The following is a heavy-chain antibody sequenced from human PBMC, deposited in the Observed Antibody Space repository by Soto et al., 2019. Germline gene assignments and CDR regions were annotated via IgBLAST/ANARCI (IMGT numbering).Heavy chain of an antibody. CDR2: IDPSDSYT. J-gene: IGHJ5*02. CDR3: ARHAMTVFLQVLTENWFDP. CDR1: GYSFTSYW. V-gene: IGHV5-10-1*01. Sequence: PGESLKISCKGSGYSFTSYWISWVRQMPGKGLEWMGRIDPSDSYTNYSPSFQGHVTISADKSISTAYLQWSSLKASDTAMYYCARHAMTVFLQVLTENWFDPWGQGTLVPVSS. D-gene: IGHD2-21*02.